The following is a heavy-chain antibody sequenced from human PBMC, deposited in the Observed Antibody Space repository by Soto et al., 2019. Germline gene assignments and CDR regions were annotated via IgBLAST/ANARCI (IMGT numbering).Heavy chain of an antibody. CDR3: ARVQGLGDYYDSRYFDY. J-gene: IGHJ4*02. D-gene: IGHD3-22*01. V-gene: IGHV4-31*03. Sequence: SETLSLTCTVSGGSVSSGGYYWSWIRQHPGKGLEWIGYIYYSGSTYYNPSLKSRVTISVDTSKNQFSLKPSSVTAADTAVYYCARVQGLGDYYDSRYFDYWGQGTLVTVSS. CDR1: GGSVSSGGYY. CDR2: IYYSGST.